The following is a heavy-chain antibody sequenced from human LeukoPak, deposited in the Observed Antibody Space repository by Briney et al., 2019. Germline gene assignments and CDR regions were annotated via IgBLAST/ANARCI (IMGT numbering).Heavy chain of an antibody. Sequence: SETLSLTCTVSGGSISSSSYYWGWIRQPPGKGLEWIGSIYYSGSTYYNPSLKSRVTISVDTSKNQFSLKLSSVTAADTAVYYCARAYYYDSSGYYDIFDYWGQGTLVTVSS. J-gene: IGHJ4*02. V-gene: IGHV4-39*01. CDR1: GGSISSSSYY. D-gene: IGHD3-22*01. CDR2: IYYSGST. CDR3: ARAYYYDSSGYYDIFDY.